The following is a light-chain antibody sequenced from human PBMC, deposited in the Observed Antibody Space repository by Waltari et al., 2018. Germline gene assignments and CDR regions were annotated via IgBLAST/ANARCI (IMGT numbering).Light chain of an antibody. CDR1: QSVSRS. V-gene: IGKV3-20*01. Sequence: EIVFTQSPGTLSSSPGERATLSCRASQSVSRSLAWYQQKPGQAPRLLIYGASSRATGVPDRFSGSGSGTDFSLTISRLEPEDFAVYYCQHYVRLPVSFGQGTKVEIK. CDR3: QHYVRLPVS. J-gene: IGKJ1*01. CDR2: GAS.